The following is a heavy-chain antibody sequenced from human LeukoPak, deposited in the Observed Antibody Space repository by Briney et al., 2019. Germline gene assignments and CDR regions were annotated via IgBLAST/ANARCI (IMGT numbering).Heavy chain of an antibody. V-gene: IGHV4-38-2*01. CDR1: GYSLSSGSY. CDR3: LIAVAGTGADY. J-gene: IGHJ4*02. CDR2: IYHSGST. Sequence: PSETLSLTCAVSGYSLSSGSYWGWIRPPPGRGLGWIGSIYHSGSTYYNPYLKSRVTISVDTSKNQVSLKLSSLTAADTAVYSCLIAVAGTGADYWGQGTLVTVSS. D-gene: IGHD6-19*01.